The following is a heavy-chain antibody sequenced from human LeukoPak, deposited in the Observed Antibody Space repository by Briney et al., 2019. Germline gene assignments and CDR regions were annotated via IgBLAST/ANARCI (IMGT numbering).Heavy chain of an antibody. V-gene: IGHV1-24*01. CDR1: GYTFTSYY. CDR3: ATWEGYCSSTSCYRYDY. Sequence: ASVKVSCKASGYTFTSYYMHWVRQAPGKGLEWMGGFDPEDGETIYAQRFLGRVTMTEDTSTDTAYMELSSLRSEDTAVYYCATWEGYCSSTSCYRYDYWGQGTLVTVSS. CDR2: FDPEDGET. D-gene: IGHD2-2*02. J-gene: IGHJ4*02.